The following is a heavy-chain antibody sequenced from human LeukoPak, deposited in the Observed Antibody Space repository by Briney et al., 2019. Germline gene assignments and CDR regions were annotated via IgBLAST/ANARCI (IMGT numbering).Heavy chain of an antibody. D-gene: IGHD6-6*01. CDR2: INHSGST. V-gene: IGHV4-34*01. J-gene: IGHJ5*02. Sequence: SETLSLTCAVYGGSFSGYYWSWIRQPPGKGLEWIGEINHSGSTNYNPSLKSRVTISVDTSKNQFSLKLSSVTAADTAVYYCARDKGRSIAARGWFDPWGQGTLVTVSS. CDR3: ARDKGRSIAARGWFDP. CDR1: GGSFSGYY.